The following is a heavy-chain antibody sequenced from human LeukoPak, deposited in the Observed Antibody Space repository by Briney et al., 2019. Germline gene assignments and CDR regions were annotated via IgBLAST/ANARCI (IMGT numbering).Heavy chain of an antibody. CDR3: ARVQGVGATYFDY. CDR2: IYYSGST. D-gene: IGHD1-26*01. V-gene: IGHV4-30-4*08. J-gene: IGHJ4*02. Sequence: SQTLSLTCTVSGGSISSGDYYWSWIRQPPGKGLEWIGYIYYSGSTYYNPSLKSRVTISVDTSKNQFSLKLSSVTAADTAVYYCARVQGVGATYFDYWGQGTLVIVSS. CDR1: GGSISSGDYY.